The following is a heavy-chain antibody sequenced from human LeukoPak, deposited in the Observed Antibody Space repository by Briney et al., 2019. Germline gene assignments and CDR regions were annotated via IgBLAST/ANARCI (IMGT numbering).Heavy chain of an antibody. J-gene: IGHJ5*02. Sequence: SGTPSLTCTVSGYSIRSGSSWGWIGRPPGRGWGWFGIIYNSGSTYYSPSLKSRVTISVDKSKNQFSLKLSSVTAADTAVYYCARSVYYETNWFDPWGQGTLVTVSS. CDR3: ARSVYYETNWFDP. V-gene: IGHV4-38-2*02. CDR1: GYSIRSGSS. D-gene: IGHD3-22*01. CDR2: IYNSGST.